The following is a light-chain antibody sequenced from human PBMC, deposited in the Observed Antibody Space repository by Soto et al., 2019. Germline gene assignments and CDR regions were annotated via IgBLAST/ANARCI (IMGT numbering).Light chain of an antibody. CDR1: QSIGAY. Sequence: DIQVTQSPSSLSASVGDRVTITCRASQSIGAYLNWYQQETVKAPKFLIYGASSLQSGVPSRFSGSGSRTDFTLTISSLQPEDFATYYCQHTYTTPHTFGQGTKLEIK. J-gene: IGKJ2*01. CDR3: QHTYTTPHT. V-gene: IGKV1-39*01. CDR2: GAS.